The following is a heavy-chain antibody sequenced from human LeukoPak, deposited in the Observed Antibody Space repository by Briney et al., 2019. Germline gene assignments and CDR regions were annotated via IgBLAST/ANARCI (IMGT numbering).Heavy chain of an antibody. CDR2: ISSTSDI. V-gene: IGHV3-21*05. Sequence: GGSLRLSCAASGFTFSAYSMNWVRQAPGKGLEWVSYISSTSDIYYADSVKGRFTISRDNVKNSLYLQMNSLGAEDTAVYYCAKDQPFCSTTNCYPDYWGQGTLVTVSS. CDR1: GFTFSAYS. J-gene: IGHJ4*02. CDR3: AKDQPFCSTTNCYPDY. D-gene: IGHD2-2*01.